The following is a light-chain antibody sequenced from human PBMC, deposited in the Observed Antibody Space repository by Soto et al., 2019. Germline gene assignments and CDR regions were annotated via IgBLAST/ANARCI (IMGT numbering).Light chain of an antibody. V-gene: IGLV1-40*01. CDR2: GNS. J-gene: IGLJ1*01. CDR3: QSYDSSLSGTYV. Sequence: QSVLTQPPSGSEAPGQRVTISCTGSSSNIGAGYDVHWYQQLPGTAPKLLIYGNSNRPSGVPDRFSGSKSGTSAYLAITGLQAEDEADYYCQSYDSSLSGTYVFGTGTKVTVL. CDR1: SSNIGAGYD.